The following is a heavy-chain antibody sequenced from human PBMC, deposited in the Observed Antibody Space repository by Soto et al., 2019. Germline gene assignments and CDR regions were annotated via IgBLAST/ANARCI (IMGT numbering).Heavy chain of an antibody. CDR1: GYTFINYG. J-gene: IGHJ3*02. D-gene: IGHD1-20*01. V-gene: IGHV1-18*01. CDR3: ARDGISGAESFEI. CDR2: ISAYNGNL. Sequence: QVQLVQSGAEVKMPGASVKVSCKASGYTFINYGISWVRQAPGQGLEWMGWISAYNGNLNYAQKIQGRVTMTTDASTTTAYMELRSLRSDDTAVYYCARDGISGAESFEICGLGTMVTVSS.